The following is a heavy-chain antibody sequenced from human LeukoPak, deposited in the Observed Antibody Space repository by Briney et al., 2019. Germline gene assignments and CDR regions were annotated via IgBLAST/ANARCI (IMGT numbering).Heavy chain of an antibody. D-gene: IGHD3-9*01. CDR1: GFTFSSYA. Sequence: GGSLRLSCAASGFTFSSYAMHWVRQAPGKGLEWVAVISYDGSNKYYADSVKGRFTISRDNSKNTLYLQMNSLRAEDTAVYYCARTPDWHYFDYWGQGTLVTVSS. J-gene: IGHJ4*02. CDR3: ARTPDWHYFDY. CDR2: ISYDGSNK. V-gene: IGHV3-30-3*01.